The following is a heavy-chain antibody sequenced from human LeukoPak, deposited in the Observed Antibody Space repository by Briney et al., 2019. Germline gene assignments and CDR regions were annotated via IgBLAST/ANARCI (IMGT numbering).Heavy chain of an antibody. Sequence: PGGSLRLSCGASGFTFSSYSLNWVRQAPGKGLEWVSSISSSSSYIYYADSVKGRFTISRHNAKNSLYLQLNSLRAEDTAVYYCVRLYDDYTNGHFDSWGQGTLVTVSS. CDR2: ISSSSSYI. V-gene: IGHV3-21*01. CDR3: VRLYDDYTNGHFDS. J-gene: IGHJ4*02. D-gene: IGHD4-11*01. CDR1: GFTFSSYS.